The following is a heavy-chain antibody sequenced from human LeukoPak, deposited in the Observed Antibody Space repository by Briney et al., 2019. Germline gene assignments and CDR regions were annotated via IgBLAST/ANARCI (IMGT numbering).Heavy chain of an antibody. V-gene: IGHV3-23*01. CDR2: INDNGGTST. CDR1: GFTFSTYG. CDR3: AKEGVQAPTDWYFGL. Sequence: EGSLRLSCAASGFTFSTYGMGWVRQAPGKGLEWVSGINDNGGTSTWYADSVKGRFTISRDNSKNPLYLQMNSLRAEDTAVYYCAKEGVQAPTDWYFGLWGRGTLVTVSS. J-gene: IGHJ2*01. D-gene: IGHD1-26*01.